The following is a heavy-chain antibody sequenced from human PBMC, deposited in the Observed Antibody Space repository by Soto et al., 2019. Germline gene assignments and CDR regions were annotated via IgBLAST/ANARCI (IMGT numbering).Heavy chain of an antibody. J-gene: IGHJ4*02. D-gene: IGHD3-10*01. CDR3: ARDYYGSGSYQLWGDY. CDR2: IYWDDDK. CDR1: GFSLSTSGVG. V-gene: IGHV2-5*02. Sequence: SGPTLVNPTQTLTLTCTFSGFSLSTSGVGVGWIRQPPGKALEWLALIYWDDDKRYSPSLKSGLTITKDTSKNQVVLTMTNMDPVDTATYYCARDYYGSGSYQLWGDYWGQGTLVTVSS.